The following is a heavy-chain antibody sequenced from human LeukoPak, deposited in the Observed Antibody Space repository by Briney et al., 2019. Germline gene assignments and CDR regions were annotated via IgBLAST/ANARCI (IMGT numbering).Heavy chain of an antibody. CDR3: ARTSSLTPTPSFDY. CDR2: ISSSGSYV. CDR1: GFTFSSYA. V-gene: IGHV3-21*01. D-gene: IGHD2-15*01. Sequence: GGSLRLSCAASGFTFSSYAMSWVRLAPGKGLEWVSSISSSGSYVYYPDSLKGRFTISRDSAKNSLFLQMNSLRAEDTAVYYCARTSSLTPTPSFDYWGQGTLVTVSS. J-gene: IGHJ4*02.